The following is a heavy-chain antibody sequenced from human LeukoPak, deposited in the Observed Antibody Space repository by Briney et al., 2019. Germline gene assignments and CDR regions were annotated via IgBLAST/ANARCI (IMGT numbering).Heavy chain of an antibody. CDR2: ISYDGSNK. CDR1: GFTFSSYA. D-gene: IGHD5-12*01. J-gene: IGHJ5*02. V-gene: IGHV3-30-3*01. CDR3: ARDDWLRRNWFDP. Sequence: GRSLRLSCAASGFTFSSYAMHWVRQAPGKGLEWVAVISYDGSNKYYADSVKGRFTISRDNAKNSLYLQMNSLRAEDTAVYYCARDDWLRRNWFDPWGQGTLVTVSS.